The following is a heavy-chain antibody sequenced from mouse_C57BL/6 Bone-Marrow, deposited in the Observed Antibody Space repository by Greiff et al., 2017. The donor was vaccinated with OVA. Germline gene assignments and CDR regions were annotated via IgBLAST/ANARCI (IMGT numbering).Heavy chain of an antibody. V-gene: IGHV1-55*01. CDR1: GYTFTSYW. CDR2: IYPGSGST. J-gene: IGHJ1*03. Sequence: QVQLQQPGAELVKPGASVKMSCKASGYTFTSYWITWVKQRPGQGLEWIGDIYPGSGSTNYNEKFKSKAALTVDTSSSTAYMQLSSLTSEDSAVYYCASPLITTVTYFDVWGTGTTVTVSS. D-gene: IGHD1-1*01. CDR3: ASPLITTVTYFDV.